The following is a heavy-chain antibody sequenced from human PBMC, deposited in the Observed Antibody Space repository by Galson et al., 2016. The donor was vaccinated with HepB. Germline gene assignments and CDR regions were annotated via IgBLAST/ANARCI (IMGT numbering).Heavy chain of an antibody. CDR1: EFTLSSYS. V-gene: IGHV3-21*06. Sequence: GSLRLSCAASEFTLSSYSMNWVRQAPGKGLEWVSSISSNSNYIYYADSVKGRFTISRDNAKNSLYLQMNSLRVEDTAVYYCARDPYSMRVDVNDAFDIWGQGTTVTVSS. CDR2: ISSNSNYI. CDR3: ARDPYSMRVDVNDAFDI. J-gene: IGHJ3*02. D-gene: IGHD2/OR15-2a*01.